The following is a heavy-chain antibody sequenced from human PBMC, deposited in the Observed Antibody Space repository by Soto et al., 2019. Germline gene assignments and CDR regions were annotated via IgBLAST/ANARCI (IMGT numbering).Heavy chain of an antibody. CDR2: VTGNGDSA. Sequence: GSLRLSCAGSGFTFSSYAVSWVRQAPGKGLEWVSGVTGNGDSAYYADSVKGRFSISRDNSKKTLYLQMESLRAEDTAVYFCAKDQWFYDNVWGSLRYPYYFDLWGQGTLVTVSS. D-gene: IGHD3-16*01. CDR3: AKDQWFYDNVWGSLRYPYYFDL. CDR1: GFTFSSYA. J-gene: IGHJ4*02. V-gene: IGHV3-23*01.